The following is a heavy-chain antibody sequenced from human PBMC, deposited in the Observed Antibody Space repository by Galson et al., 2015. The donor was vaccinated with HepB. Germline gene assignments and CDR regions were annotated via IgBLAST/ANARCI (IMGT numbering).Heavy chain of an antibody. CDR2: IIPIFGTA. CDR1: GGTFSSYA. V-gene: IGHV1-69*13. D-gene: IGHD5-24*01. CDR3: AREGKMATIEGFDY. J-gene: IGHJ4*02. Sequence: SVKVSCKASGGTFSSYAISWVRQAPGQGLEWMGGIIPIFGTANYAQKFQGRVTITADESTSTAYMELSSLRSEDTAVYYCAREGKMATIEGFDYWGQGTLVTVSS.